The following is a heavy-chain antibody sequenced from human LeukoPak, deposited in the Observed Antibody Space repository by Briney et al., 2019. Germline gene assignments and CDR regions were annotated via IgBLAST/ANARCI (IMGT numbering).Heavy chain of an antibody. V-gene: IGHV4-59*08. D-gene: IGHD3-10*01. CDR3: ARFSGGLADYFDY. CDR2: IYYNGNT. Sequence: PSETLSLTCTVSGGSISGYYWSWIRQPPGKGLEWIGYIYYNGNTNYNPSLKSRVTISVDTSKNQFSLKLSSVTAADTAVYYCARFSGGLADYFDYWGQGTLVTVSS. J-gene: IGHJ4*02. CDR1: GGSISGYY.